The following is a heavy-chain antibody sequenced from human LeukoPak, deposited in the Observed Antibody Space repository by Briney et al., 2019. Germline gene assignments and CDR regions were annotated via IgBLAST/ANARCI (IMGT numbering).Heavy chain of an antibody. CDR3: ARYTITTVTTSGAFDC. CDR1: GFTFNSYK. J-gene: IGHJ4*02. D-gene: IGHD4-17*01. Sequence: GGSLRLSCAASGFTFNSYKMNWVRHAPGKGLEWLSYISGDSSTIYHADSVKGRFTISRDNAKNLLFLQMNSLRDEDTAVYYCARYTITTVTTSGAFDCWGQGTLVTVSS. V-gene: IGHV3-48*02. CDR2: ISGDSSTI.